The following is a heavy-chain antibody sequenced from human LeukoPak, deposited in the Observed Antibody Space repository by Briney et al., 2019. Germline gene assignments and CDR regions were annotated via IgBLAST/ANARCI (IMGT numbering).Heavy chain of an antibody. D-gene: IGHD2-8*02. CDR3: ARDFTGGYFDY. Sequence: ASVKVSCKTSGYTFSDYYVHWVRQDPGQGFERMGWINPDSGATNYAQKFQGRVTMTRDTSISTAYMELSRLRSDDTAVYYCARDFTGGYFDYWGQGTLVTVSS. CDR1: GYTFSDYY. J-gene: IGHJ4*02. V-gene: IGHV1-2*02. CDR2: INPDSGAT.